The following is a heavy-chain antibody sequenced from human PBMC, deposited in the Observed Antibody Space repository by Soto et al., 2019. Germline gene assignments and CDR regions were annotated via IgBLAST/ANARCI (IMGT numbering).Heavy chain of an antibody. CDR1: GYSFTSYW. CDR3: GRVRVDKAEGWLVP. V-gene: IGHV5-10-1*01. D-gene: IGHD5-18*01. Sequence: PGESLKISCKGFGYSFTSYWISWVRQMPGKGLKWMGRIDPSDSYVNYSPSFQGHVTMSADKSISTAYLQWSSLKASDTAMYYCGRVRVDKAEGWLVPWGPGTLVTVSS. CDR2: IDPSDSYV. J-gene: IGHJ5*02.